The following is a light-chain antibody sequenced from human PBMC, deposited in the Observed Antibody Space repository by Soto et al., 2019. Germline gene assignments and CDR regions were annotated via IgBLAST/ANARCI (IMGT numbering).Light chain of an antibody. J-gene: IGKJ1*01. Sequence: DIQMTQSPSALSASIGDRVTITCRASQSISNWLAWYQQKPGKAPKLLIYDASTLESGVPSRFSASGFGTEFTLTISSLQSEDFATYYCQQYNGYSWTFGQGTKVEIK. CDR2: DAS. CDR3: QQYNGYSWT. V-gene: IGKV1-5*01. CDR1: QSISNW.